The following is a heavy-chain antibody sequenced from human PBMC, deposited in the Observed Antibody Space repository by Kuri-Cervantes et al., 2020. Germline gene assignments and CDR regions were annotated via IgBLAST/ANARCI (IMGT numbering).Heavy chain of an antibody. Sequence: GSLRLSCTVSGGSISSYYWSWTRQPAGKGLEWVGRIYTAGSTNYNPSLKSRVTISVDTSKNQFSLKLSYVTAADTAVYYCARVGVVVAATMGVWGQGTLVTVSS. D-gene: IGHD2-15*01. CDR1: GGSISSYY. CDR3: ARVGVVVAATMGV. J-gene: IGHJ4*02. V-gene: IGHV4-4*07. CDR2: IYTAGST.